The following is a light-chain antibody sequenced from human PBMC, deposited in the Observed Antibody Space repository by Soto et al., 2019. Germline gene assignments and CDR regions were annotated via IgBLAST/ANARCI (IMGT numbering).Light chain of an antibody. J-gene: IGLJ1*01. V-gene: IGLV2-14*01. CDR1: SSDIGGYNV. CDR3: NSYRTVSTYV. Sequence: QSALTQPASVSGSPGQSITIACTGTSSDIGGYNVVSWYQQHPGKAPKLLIYDVGNRPSGVSNRFSGSKSGNTASLTISGLQAEDEAHYYCNSYRTVSTYVFGTGTKVTVL. CDR2: DVG.